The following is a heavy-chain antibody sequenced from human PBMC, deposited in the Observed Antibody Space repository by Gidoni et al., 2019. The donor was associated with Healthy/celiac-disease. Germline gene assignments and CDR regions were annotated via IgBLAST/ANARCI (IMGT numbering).Heavy chain of an antibody. D-gene: IGHD6-13*01. J-gene: IGHJ5*02. Sequence: EVEVEESGGGLVQPGGSLRLSCAGSGFTFGRQAMCWVRQAPGKGLELVSAISGSGGSTYYPDSVKGRFTISRDNSKNTLYLQMNSLRAEDTAVYYCAKDFVAAAGMGSGWFDPWGQGTLVTVSS. CDR2: ISGSGGST. CDR1: GFTFGRQA. CDR3: AKDFVAAAGMGSGWFDP. V-gene: IGHV3-23*04.